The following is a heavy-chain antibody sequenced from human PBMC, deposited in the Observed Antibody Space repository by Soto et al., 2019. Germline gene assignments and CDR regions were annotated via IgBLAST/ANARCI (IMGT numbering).Heavy chain of an antibody. V-gene: IGHV3-23*01. CDR1: GFTFSGNA. CDR2: ISAGGTT. CDR3: AKDPLTRGWFDP. J-gene: IGHJ5*02. Sequence: GESLKISCVASGFTFSGNAMTWVRQAPGMGLEWVSGISAGGTTYYAESAKGRFTISRDNSKNTLYLQMNSLSADDTAVYYCAKDPLTRGWFDPWGQGTLVTVSS.